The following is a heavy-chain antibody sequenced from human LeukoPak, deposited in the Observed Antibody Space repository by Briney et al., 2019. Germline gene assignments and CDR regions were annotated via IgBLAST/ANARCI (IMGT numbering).Heavy chain of an antibody. CDR3: ARHVGYGNNWFDP. CDR2: IYYTGST. J-gene: IGHJ5*02. D-gene: IGHD5-18*01. Sequence: SETLSLTCTVSGGSISSYYWTWIRQPPGKGLEWVGYIYYTGSTNYNPSLKSRVTISVDTSKNQFSLKLRSVTAADTAVYYCARHVGYGNNWFDPWGQGTLVTVSS. V-gene: IGHV4-59*08. CDR1: GGSISSYY.